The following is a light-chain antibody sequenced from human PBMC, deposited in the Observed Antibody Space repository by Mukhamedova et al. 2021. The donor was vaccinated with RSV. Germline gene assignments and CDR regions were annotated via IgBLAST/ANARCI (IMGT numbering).Light chain of an antibody. CDR3: QSYDSSLSGWV. J-gene: IGLJ3*02. CDR1: GYD. CDR2: GNS. V-gene: IGLV1-40*01. Sequence: GYDVHWYQELPGIAPKLLISGNSNRPAGVPDRFSGSKSGTSASLAITGLQAEDEADYYCQSYDSSLSGWVFGGGTKLTVL.